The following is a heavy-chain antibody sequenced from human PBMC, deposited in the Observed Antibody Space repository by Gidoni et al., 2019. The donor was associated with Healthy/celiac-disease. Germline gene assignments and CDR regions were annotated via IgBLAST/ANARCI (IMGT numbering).Heavy chain of an antibody. CDR2: ISSSSSTI. D-gene: IGHD3-10*01. J-gene: IGHJ4*02. CDR1: GFTFSSYS. Sequence: EVQLVESGGGLVQPGGSLRLSCAASGFTFSSYSMNWVRPAPGKGLEWVSYISSSSSTIYYADSVKGRFTISRDNAKNSLYLQMNSLRAEDTAVYYCARPPRGYYGSGNLGDYWGQGTLVTVSS. V-gene: IGHV3-48*01. CDR3: ARPPRGYYGSGNLGDY.